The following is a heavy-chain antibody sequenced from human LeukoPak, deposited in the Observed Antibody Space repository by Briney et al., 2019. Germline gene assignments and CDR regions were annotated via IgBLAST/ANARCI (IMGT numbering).Heavy chain of an antibody. Sequence: GRSLRLSCAASGFTFDDYAMHWVRQAPGKGLEWVSGISWNSGSIGYADSVKGRFTISRDNAKNSLYLQMNSLRAEDTALYYCAKDIEPLRGTAMVNDAFDIWGQGTMVTVSS. CDR2: ISWNSGSI. J-gene: IGHJ3*02. D-gene: IGHD5-18*01. CDR3: AKDIEPLRGTAMVNDAFDI. CDR1: GFTFDDYA. V-gene: IGHV3-9*01.